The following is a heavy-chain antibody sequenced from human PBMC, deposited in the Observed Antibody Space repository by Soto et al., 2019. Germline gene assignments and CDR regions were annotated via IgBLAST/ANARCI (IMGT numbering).Heavy chain of an antibody. CDR1: GGSISSYY. CDR3: AREGGTAYDILTGYYPLGYYYYGMDV. V-gene: IGHV4-59*12. D-gene: IGHD3-9*01. CDR2: IYYSGST. J-gene: IGHJ6*02. Sequence: SETLSLTSTVAGGSISSYYWSWIRQPTGKGLEWIGYIYYSGSTNYNPSLKSRVTISVDTSKNQFSLKLSSVTAADTAVYYCAREGGTAYDILTGYYPLGYYYYGMDVWGQGTTVTVSS.